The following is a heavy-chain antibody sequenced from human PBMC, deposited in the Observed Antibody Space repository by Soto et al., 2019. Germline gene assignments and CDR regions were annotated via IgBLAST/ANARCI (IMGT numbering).Heavy chain of an antibody. CDR2: IYYSGST. V-gene: IGHV4-31*03. CDR1: GGSISSGGYY. Sequence: QVQLQESGPGLVKPSQTLSLTCTVSGGSISSGGYYWSWIRQHPGKGLGWIGYIYYSGSTYYNPSLKSRVTISVDTSKNQFSLKLSSVTAADTAVYYWARDFWSGYYTGYGMDVWGQGTTVTVSS. J-gene: IGHJ6*02. D-gene: IGHD3-3*01. CDR3: ARDFWSGYYTGYGMDV.